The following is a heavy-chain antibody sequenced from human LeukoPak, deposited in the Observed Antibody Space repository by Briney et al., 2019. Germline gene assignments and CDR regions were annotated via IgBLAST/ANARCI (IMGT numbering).Heavy chain of an antibody. V-gene: IGHV4-59*08. CDR1: GGSISSYY. Sequence: SETLSPTCTVSGGSISSYYWSWIRQPPGKGLEWIGYIYYSGSTNYNPSLKSRVTISVDTSKNQFSLKLSSVTAADTAVYYCARQIAAAGLDYWGQGTLVTVSS. D-gene: IGHD6-13*01. CDR2: IYYSGST. CDR3: ARQIAAAGLDY. J-gene: IGHJ4*02.